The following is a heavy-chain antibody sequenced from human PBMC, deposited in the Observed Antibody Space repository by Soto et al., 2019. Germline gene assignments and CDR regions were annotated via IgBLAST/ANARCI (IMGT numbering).Heavy chain of an antibody. CDR1: GFTFSSYW. CDR2: IKQDGSEK. CDR3: ARVRAVLRFLEWSQYYFDY. Sequence: EVQLVESGGGLVQPGGSLRLSCAASGFTFSSYWMSWVRQAPGKGLEWVANIKQDGSEKYYVDSVKGRFTISRDNAKNSLYLQMHSLRAEDTAVYYCARVRAVLRFLEWSQYYFDYWGQGTLVTVSS. D-gene: IGHD3-3*01. V-gene: IGHV3-7*05. J-gene: IGHJ4*02.